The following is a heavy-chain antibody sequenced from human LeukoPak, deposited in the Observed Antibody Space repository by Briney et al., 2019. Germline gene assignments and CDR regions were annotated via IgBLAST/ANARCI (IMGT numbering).Heavy chain of an antibody. D-gene: IGHD5-24*01. CDR3: AKLAGRDGYNYFDY. Sequence: ETLSLTCTVSGGSISSYYWSWVRQAPGKGLEWVSAISGSGGSTYYADSVKGRFTISRDNSKNTLYLQMNSLRAEDTAVYYCAKLAGRDGYNYFDYWGQGTLATVSS. J-gene: IGHJ4*02. V-gene: IGHV3-23*01. CDR2: ISGSGGST. CDR1: GGSISSYY.